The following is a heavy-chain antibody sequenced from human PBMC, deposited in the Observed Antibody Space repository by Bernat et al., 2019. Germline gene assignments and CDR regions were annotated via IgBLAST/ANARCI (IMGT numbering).Heavy chain of an antibody. CDR3: ASNYYGSGRNGMDV. J-gene: IGHJ6*02. CDR1: GGTFSSYT. V-gene: IGHV1-69*02. Sequence: QVQLVQSGAEVKKPGSSVKVSCKASGGTFSSYTISWVRQAPGQGLEWMGRIIPILGIANYAQKFQGRVTITADKSTSTAYMELSSLRSEDTAVYYCASNYYGSGRNGMDVWGQGATVTVSS. CDR2: IIPILGIA. D-gene: IGHD3-10*01.